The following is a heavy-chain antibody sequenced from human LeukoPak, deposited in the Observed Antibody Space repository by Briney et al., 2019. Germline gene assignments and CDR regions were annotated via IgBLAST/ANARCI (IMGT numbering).Heavy chain of an antibody. J-gene: IGHJ6*03. Sequence: SETLSLTCTVSGGSISSYYWSWIRQPPGKGLDWIGYMYYSGSTNYNPSLKSRVTISVDTSKNQFSLKLSSVTAADTAVYYCARVGGGNSGFRYYYYYMDVWGKGTTVTVS. CDR1: GGSISSYY. CDR3: ARVGGGNSGFRYYYYYMDV. V-gene: IGHV4-59*01. CDR2: MYYSGST. D-gene: IGHD4-23*01.